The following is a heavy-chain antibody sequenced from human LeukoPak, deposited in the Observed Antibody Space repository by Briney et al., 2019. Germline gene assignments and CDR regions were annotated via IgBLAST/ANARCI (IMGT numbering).Heavy chain of an antibody. J-gene: IGHJ4*02. CDR3: AADVGSGWFGGFDR. Sequence: ASVKVSCKASGYTFTSYGISWVRQAPGQGLEWMGWISAYNGNTNYAQKLQGRVTMTTDTSTSTAYMELRSLTSDDTAVYYCAADVGSGWFGGFDRWGQGTLVAVSS. V-gene: IGHV1-18*01. D-gene: IGHD6-19*01. CDR2: ISAYNGNT. CDR1: GYTFTSYG.